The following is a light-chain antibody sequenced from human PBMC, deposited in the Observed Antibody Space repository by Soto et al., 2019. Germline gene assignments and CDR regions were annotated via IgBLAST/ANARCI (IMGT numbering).Light chain of an antibody. CDR1: SSDVGGYNY. Sequence: QSVLTQPASVSGSPGQSITISCTGVSSDVGGYNYVSWYQHHPGKAPKLIIYDVSNRPSGVSNRFSGSKSGNTASLTIAGLQAGDEAEYYCSSYTNVIFGGGTKLTVL. V-gene: IGLV2-14*01. CDR2: DVS. J-gene: IGLJ2*01. CDR3: SSYTNVI.